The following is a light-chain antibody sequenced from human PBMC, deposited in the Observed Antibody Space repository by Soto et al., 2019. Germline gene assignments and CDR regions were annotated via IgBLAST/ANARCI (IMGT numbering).Light chain of an antibody. J-gene: IGLJ1*01. CDR2: EVN. CDR1: SSDVGNYDS. CDR3: SSYAGSNNYV. V-gene: IGLV2-8*01. Sequence: QSALTQPPSASGSPGQSVTISCTGTSSDVGNYDSVSWYQHHPGKAPQAVIYEVNKRPSGVPDRFSGSKSGNTASLTVSGLQAEDEGDSYCSSYAGSNNYVFGTGTKVTVL.